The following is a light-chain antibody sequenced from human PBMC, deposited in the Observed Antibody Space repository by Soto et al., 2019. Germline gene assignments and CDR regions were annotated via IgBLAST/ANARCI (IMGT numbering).Light chain of an antibody. V-gene: IGLV2-8*01. CDR2: EVS. CDR1: SSDVGGYNY. CDR3: SSYAGSNNFVV. Sequence: QSALTQPPSASGSPGQSVTISSTGTSSDVGGYNYVSWYQQHPGKAPKLMIYEVSKRPSGVPDLFSGSKSGNTASLTVSGLQAEDEADYYCSSYAGSNNFVVFGGGTKVTVL. J-gene: IGLJ2*01.